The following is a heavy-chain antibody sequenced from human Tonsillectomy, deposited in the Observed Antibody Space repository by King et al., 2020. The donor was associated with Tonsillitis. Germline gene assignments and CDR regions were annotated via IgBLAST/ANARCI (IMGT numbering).Heavy chain of an antibody. CDR3: ARGSNIAAAGTGYYFDY. CDR1: GGSISSYY. J-gene: IGHJ4*02. V-gene: IGHV4-59*01. Sequence: QLQESGPGLVKPSETLSLTCTVSGGSISSYYWSWIRQPPGKGLEWIGYIYDSGSTNYNPSLKSRGTISVDKSKNQLSLKLSSVTAADTAVYYCARGSNIAAAGTGYYFDYWGQGTLVTVSS. D-gene: IGHD6-13*01. CDR2: IYDSGST.